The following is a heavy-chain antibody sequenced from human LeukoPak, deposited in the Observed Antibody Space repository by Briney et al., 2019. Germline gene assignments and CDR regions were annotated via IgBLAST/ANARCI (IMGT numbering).Heavy chain of an antibody. CDR3: AQTRYNWNNWFDP. CDR1: GYTFTSYG. V-gene: IGHV1-18*01. Sequence: ASVKVSCTASGYTFTSYGISWVRQAPGQGLEWMGWISAYNGNTDYAQKLQGRVTMTTDTSTSTAYMELRSLRSDDTAVYYCAQTRYNWNNWFDPWGQGTLVTVSS. D-gene: IGHD1-20*01. CDR2: ISAYNGNT. J-gene: IGHJ5*02.